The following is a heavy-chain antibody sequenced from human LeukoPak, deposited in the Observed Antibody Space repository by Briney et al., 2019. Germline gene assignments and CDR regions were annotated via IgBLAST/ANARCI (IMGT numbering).Heavy chain of an antibody. D-gene: IGHD6-13*01. CDR2: ISVYNGNT. CDR3: ARAPPHSSSWYGTDY. Sequence: ASVKVSCKASGYTFTSYGISWVRQAPGQGLEWMGWISVYNGNTNYAQKLQGRVTMTTDTSTSTAYMELRSLRSDDTAVYYCARAPPHSSSWYGTDYWGQGTLVTVSS. CDR1: GYTFTSYG. V-gene: IGHV1-18*01. J-gene: IGHJ4*02.